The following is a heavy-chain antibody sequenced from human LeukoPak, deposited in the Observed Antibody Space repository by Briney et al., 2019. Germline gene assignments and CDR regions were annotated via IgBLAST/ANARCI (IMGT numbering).Heavy chain of an antibody. J-gene: IGHJ4*02. CDR2: IYYSGST. Sequence: SETLSLTCTVSGSSISSYYWSWIRQPPGKGLEWIGYIYYSGSTNYNPSLKSRLTISVDTSKNQFSLKLTSVTAADTAVYYCSRATSSWRPFDYWGQGALVTVSS. D-gene: IGHD6-13*01. CDR3: SRATSSWRPFDY. V-gene: IGHV4-59*01. CDR1: GSSISSYY.